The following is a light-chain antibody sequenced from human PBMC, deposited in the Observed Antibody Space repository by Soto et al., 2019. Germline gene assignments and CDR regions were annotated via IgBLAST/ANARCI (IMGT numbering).Light chain of an antibody. V-gene: IGKV3-20*01. CDR2: GAS. CDR1: QSISSNY. J-gene: IGKJ1*01. Sequence: EIVLTQSPGTLSMSPGVRATLSCRASQSISSNYLAWYQQKPGQAPRLLIYGASSRATGIPDRFSGSGSGTDFTLTICRLEAEDFAVYYCQQYGSSPRTFGQGTKVEFK. CDR3: QQYGSSPRT.